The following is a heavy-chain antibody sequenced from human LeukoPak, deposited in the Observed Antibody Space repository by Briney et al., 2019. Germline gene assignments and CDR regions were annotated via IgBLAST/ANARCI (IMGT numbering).Heavy chain of an antibody. CDR1: GYRFTSYD. J-gene: IGHJ4*02. D-gene: IGHD3-3*01. CDR3: RRDQKSGLEVLWPY. Sequence: GASVKVSFRASGYRFTSYDISWVGQAPGQGLQWMGVISTYTGNTNYAHSFQDRVIITTDTSTTTVYMELRSLTSDAPAVYSCRRDQKSGLEVLWPYWGKGTLVTVPS. CDR2: ISTYTGNT. V-gene: IGHV1-18*04.